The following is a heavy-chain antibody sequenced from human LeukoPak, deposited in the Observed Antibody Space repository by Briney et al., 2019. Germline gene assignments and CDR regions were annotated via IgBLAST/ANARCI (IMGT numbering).Heavy chain of an antibody. CDR1: GGSFSGYY. CDR3: ARVGADGSGFLFDY. Sequence: PSETLSLTCAVYGGSFSGYYWSWIRQPPGKGLEWIGEINHSGSTNYNPSLKSRVTISVDTSKNQFSLKLSSVTAAYTAVYYCARVGADGSGFLFDYWGQGTLVTVSS. V-gene: IGHV4-34*01. J-gene: IGHJ4*02. CDR2: INHSGST. D-gene: IGHD3-10*01.